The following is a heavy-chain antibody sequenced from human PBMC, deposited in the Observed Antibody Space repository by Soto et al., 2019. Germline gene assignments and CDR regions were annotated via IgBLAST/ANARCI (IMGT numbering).Heavy chain of an antibody. J-gene: IGHJ6*02. CDR3: ARDRGSGSYPTGPYYYGMDV. CDR1: GYTFTGYY. Sequence: GASVKVSCKASGYTFTGYYMHWVRQAPGQGLEWMGWINPNSGGTNYAQKFQGWVTMTRDTSISTAYMELSRLRSDDTAVYYCARDRGSGSYPTGPYYYGMDVWGQGTTVTVSS. V-gene: IGHV1-2*04. CDR2: INPNSGGT. D-gene: IGHD3-10*01.